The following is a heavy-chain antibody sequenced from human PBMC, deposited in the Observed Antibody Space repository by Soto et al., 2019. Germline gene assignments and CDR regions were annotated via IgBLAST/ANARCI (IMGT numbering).Heavy chain of an antibody. D-gene: IGHD3-22*01. J-gene: IGHJ4*02. CDR2: VSVSGGTT. CDR3: AKGLYYYDSSGYRLFDY. Sequence: GGSLRLSCAASGFMFNNYAMSWVRQAPGKGLEWVSTVSVSGGTTYYADSLKGRFTISRDNSKKTVYLQMKRLRADDTAIYYCAKGLYYYDSSGYRLFDYWGQGTLVTVSS. V-gene: IGHV3-23*01. CDR1: GFMFNNYA.